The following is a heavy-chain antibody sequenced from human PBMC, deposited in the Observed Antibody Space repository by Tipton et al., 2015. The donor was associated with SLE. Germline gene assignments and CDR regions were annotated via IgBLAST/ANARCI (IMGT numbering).Heavy chain of an antibody. Sequence: SLRLSCAASGFTFSSYAMHWVRQAPGKGLEWVAVISYDGSNKYYADSVKGRFTISRDNSKNTLYLQMNSLRAEDTAVYYCAKDNQGWDAADYWGQGTLVTVSS. CDR2: ISYDGSNK. D-gene: IGHD1-26*01. CDR1: GFTFSSYA. V-gene: IGHV3-30-3*01. CDR3: AKDNQGWDAADY. J-gene: IGHJ4*02.